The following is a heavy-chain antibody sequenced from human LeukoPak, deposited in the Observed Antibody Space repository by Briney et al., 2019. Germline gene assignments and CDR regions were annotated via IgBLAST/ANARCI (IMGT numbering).Heavy chain of an antibody. D-gene: IGHD6-6*01. CDR2: ISSSSSYI. Sequence: PGGSLRLSCAASGFTFSSYSMNWVRQAPGKGLEWVSSISSSSSYIYYADSVKGRFTISRDNAKNSLYLQMNSLRAEDTAVYYCAREERIAARPFDYWGQGTLVTVSS. J-gene: IGHJ4*02. V-gene: IGHV3-21*01. CDR1: GFTFSSYS. CDR3: AREERIAARPFDY.